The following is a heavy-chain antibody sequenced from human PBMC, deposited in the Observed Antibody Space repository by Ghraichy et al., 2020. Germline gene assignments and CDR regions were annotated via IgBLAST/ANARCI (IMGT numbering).Heavy chain of an antibody. J-gene: IGHJ4*02. CDR1: GFTFSHYA. V-gene: IGHV3-30*04. D-gene: IGHD5-12*01. Sequence: GGSLRLSCAASGFTFSHYALHWVRQAPGKGLEWVAVISYDASNRYYADSVKGRFTISRDNSKNTLYLQMNSLRAEDTAVYYCARSGRSTYDQTNTVIGYWGQGTLVTVSS. CDR3: ARSGRSTYDQTNTVIGY. CDR2: ISYDASNR.